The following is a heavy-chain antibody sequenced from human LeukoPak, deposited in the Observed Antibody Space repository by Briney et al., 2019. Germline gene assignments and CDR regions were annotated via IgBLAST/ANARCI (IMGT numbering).Heavy chain of an antibody. CDR1: GFTFSSYG. J-gene: IGHJ4*02. CDR3: AKDISLGFRWSTFDF. Sequence: GGSLRLSCAASGFTFSSYGMHWVRQAPGKGLEWGAVIRYDGSNKYYADSVKGRFTISRDNAKNSLYLQMNSLRAEDTALYYCAKDISLGFRWSTFDFWGQGTLVTVSS. D-gene: IGHD6-13*01. CDR2: IRYDGSNK. V-gene: IGHV3-30*02.